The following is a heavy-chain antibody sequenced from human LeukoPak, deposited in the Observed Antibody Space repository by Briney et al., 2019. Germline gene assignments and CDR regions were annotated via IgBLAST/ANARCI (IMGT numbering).Heavy chain of an antibody. J-gene: IGHJ4*02. CDR1: GFSITSGDY. CDR3: ARVGPLAVGTGKRVYSFDY. CDR2: ISHSGDT. Sequence: PSGTLSLTCDVSGFSITSGDYWGWIRQSPGRGLEWIGSISHSGDTYYIPSLRSRVTMSLDTSRHQFSLDLRSVSAADTAVYFCARVGPLAVGTGKRVYSFDYWGQGTLVTVSS. V-gene: IGHV4-38-2*01. D-gene: IGHD1-1*01.